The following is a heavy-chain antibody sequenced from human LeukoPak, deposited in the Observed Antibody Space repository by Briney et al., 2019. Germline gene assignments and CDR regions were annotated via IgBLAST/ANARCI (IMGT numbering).Heavy chain of an antibody. Sequence: GGSLRLSCAASGFTFSSYSMNRVRQAPGKGLEWVSSISSSSSYIYYADSVKGRFTISRDNAKNSLYLQMNSLRAEDTAVYLCAREGSLGFDAFDIWGRGTMVTVSS. CDR2: ISSSSSYI. V-gene: IGHV3-21*01. CDR1: GFTFSSYS. D-gene: IGHD7-27*01. J-gene: IGHJ3*02. CDR3: AREGSLGFDAFDI.